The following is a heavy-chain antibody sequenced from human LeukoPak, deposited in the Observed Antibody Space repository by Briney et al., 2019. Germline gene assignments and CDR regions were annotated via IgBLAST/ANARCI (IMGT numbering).Heavy chain of an antibody. Sequence: PSETLSLTCTVSGGSISSYYWSWIRQPPGKGLEWIGYIYYSGSTDCNPSLKSRVTTSIDTSKSQFSLKLNSVTAADTAVYYCASLTLADTSGYGEFDYWGQGTLVTVSS. CDR2: IYYSGST. D-gene: IGHD3-22*01. V-gene: IGHV4-59*08. J-gene: IGHJ4*02. CDR1: GGSISSYY. CDR3: ASLTLADTSGYGEFDY.